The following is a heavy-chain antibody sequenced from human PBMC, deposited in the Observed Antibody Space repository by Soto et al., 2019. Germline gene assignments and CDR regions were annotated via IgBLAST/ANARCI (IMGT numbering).Heavy chain of an antibody. CDR1: GGSISSYY. D-gene: IGHD6-19*01. CDR2: IYYSGST. Sequence: PSETLSLTCTVSGGSISSYYWSWIRQPPGKVLEWIGYIYYSGSTNYNPSLKSRVTISVDTTKNQFSLKLSSVTAADTDVYYCARDRIAVADEDGMDVWGQGTTVTVSS. J-gene: IGHJ6*02. V-gene: IGHV4-59*01. CDR3: ARDRIAVADEDGMDV.